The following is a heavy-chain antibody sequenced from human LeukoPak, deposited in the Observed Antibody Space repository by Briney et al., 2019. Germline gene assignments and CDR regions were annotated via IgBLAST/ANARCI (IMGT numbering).Heavy chain of an antibody. V-gene: IGHV3-74*01. CDR2: INSDGSTT. CDR3: SRDHPSGSIPLGY. J-gene: IGHJ4*02. CDR1: GFTFGSYW. D-gene: IGHD3-22*01. Sequence: PGGSLRLSCAASGFTFGSYWMHWVRQVPGKGLVWVSRINSDGSTTNYADSVKGRVTISRDNAKNTLYLQMSSLRAEDTAVYYCSRDHPSGSIPLGYWGQGTLVTVSS.